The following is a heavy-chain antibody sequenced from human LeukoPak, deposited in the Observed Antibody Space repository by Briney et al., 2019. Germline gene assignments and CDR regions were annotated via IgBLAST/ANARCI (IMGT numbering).Heavy chain of an antibody. CDR3: ARGPRGYYRIDY. J-gene: IGHJ4*02. D-gene: IGHD3-3*01. CDR2: ISYDGYDK. Sequence: GGSLRLSCAASGLTFNDYAMYWVRQAPGKGLEWVTLISYDGYDKSYADSVRGRFTISRDNSRNTLYLQMDSLRSEDTAVYYCARGPRGYYRIDYWGQGTLVTVSS. CDR1: GLTFNDYA. V-gene: IGHV3-30-3*01.